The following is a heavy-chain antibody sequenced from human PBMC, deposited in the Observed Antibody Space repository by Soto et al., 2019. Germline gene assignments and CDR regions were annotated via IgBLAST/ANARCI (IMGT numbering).Heavy chain of an antibody. J-gene: IGHJ6*02. Sequence: VGSLRLSCAASGFTFSSYEMNWVRQAPGKGLEWVSYISGSGSTIYYADSVKGRFTISRDNAKNSLYLQMNSLRAEDTAVYYCARVGHDFWSGYPDVWGQGTTVTVSS. CDR1: GFTFSSYE. D-gene: IGHD3-3*01. V-gene: IGHV3-48*03. CDR3: ARVGHDFWSGYPDV. CDR2: ISGSGSTI.